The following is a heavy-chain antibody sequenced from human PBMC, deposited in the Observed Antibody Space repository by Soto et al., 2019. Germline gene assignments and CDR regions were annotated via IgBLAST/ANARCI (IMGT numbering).Heavy chain of an antibody. J-gene: IGHJ4*02. CDR1: GFTFSIYA. CDR2: ITGRGDVS. D-gene: IGHD3-10*01. Sequence: EVQLRESGGGLVQPGGSLRLSCAASGFTFSIYAMSWVRQAPGKGLEWVSSITGRGDVSYSADSVKGRLTISRDNSKNTLYLQMNSLRVDDTAVYYCAKDRPNYYGSGLAYYKAGGDDWGQETLVTVSS. V-gene: IGHV3-23*01. CDR3: AKDRPNYYGSGLAYYKAGGDD.